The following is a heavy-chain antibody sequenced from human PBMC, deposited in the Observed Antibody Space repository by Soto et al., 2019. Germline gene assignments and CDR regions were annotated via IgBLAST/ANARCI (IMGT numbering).Heavy chain of an antibody. CDR2: IYCDDDK. V-gene: IGHV2-5*02. D-gene: IGHD2-15*01. CDR3: AHKKGGASRYFAY. CDR1: GFSLSSNGVG. Sequence: QITLKESGPTLVKPTQTLTLTCTFSGFSLSSNGVGVVWIRQPPGKALEWLALIYCDDDKRYSTSLRSRLTITKDTSTNKVVLTTTNMDPVDTATYFCAHKKGGASRYFAYWGQGILVTVSS. J-gene: IGHJ4*02.